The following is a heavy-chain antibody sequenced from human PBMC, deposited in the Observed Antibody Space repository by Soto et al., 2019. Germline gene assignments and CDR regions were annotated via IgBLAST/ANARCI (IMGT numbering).Heavy chain of an antibody. CDR3: AADRGSSSPNYYYYGMDV. CDR2: IVVGSGNT. CDR1: GFTFTSSA. J-gene: IGHJ6*02. Sequence: SVRVSCSASGFTFTSSAVPWVRQARGQRLEWIGWIVVGSGNTNYAQKFQERVTITRDMSTSTAYMELSSLRSEDTAVYYCAADRGSSSPNYYYYGMDVRGQGTTVTVSS. V-gene: IGHV1-58*01. D-gene: IGHD6-6*01.